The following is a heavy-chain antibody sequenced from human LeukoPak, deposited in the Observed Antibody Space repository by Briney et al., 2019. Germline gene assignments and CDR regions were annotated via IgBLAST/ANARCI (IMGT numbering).Heavy chain of an antibody. J-gene: IGHJ4*02. CDR3: ARDGYYYGSGSYSNSIDY. Sequence: SGTLSLTCAVSGGSISSSNWWSWFRPPPGKGLEWIGEIYHSGSTNYNPSLKSRVTISVDKSKNQFSLKLSSVTAADTAVYYCARDGYYYGSGSYSNSIDYWGQGTLVTVSS. CDR2: IYHSGST. V-gene: IGHV4-4*02. D-gene: IGHD3-10*01. CDR1: GGSISSSNW.